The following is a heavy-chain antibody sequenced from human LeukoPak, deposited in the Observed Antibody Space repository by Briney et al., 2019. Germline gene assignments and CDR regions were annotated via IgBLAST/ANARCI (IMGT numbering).Heavy chain of an antibody. V-gene: IGHV1-69*04. CDR2: IIPILGIA. CDR1: GYTFTSYG. D-gene: IGHD3-22*01. J-gene: IGHJ4*02. Sequence: GASVKVSCKASGYTFTSYGISWVRQAPGQGLEWMGRIIPILGIANYAQKFQGRVAITADKSTSTAYMELSSLRSEDTAVYYCARGVYYYDSSGYQALFDYWGQGTLVTVSS. CDR3: ARGVYYYDSSGYQALFDY.